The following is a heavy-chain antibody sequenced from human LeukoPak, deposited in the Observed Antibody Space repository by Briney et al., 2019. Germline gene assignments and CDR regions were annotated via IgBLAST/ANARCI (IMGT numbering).Heavy chain of an antibody. CDR3: SKDPNGDYVGAFDT. CDR1: GLTFSNYA. CDR2: ITGSGRGT. J-gene: IGHJ3*02. D-gene: IGHD4-17*01. V-gene: IGHV3-23*01. Sequence: GGSLRLSCTASGLTFSNYATTWVRQAPGKGLEWVSSITGSGRGTYYADSVKGRFSASRDNSQNTVFLHMNSLRADDTALYYCSKDPNGDYVGAFDTWGPGTMVTVSS.